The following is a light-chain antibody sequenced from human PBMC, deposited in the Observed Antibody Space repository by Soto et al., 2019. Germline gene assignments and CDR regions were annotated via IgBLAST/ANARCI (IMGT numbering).Light chain of an antibody. CDR3: QQYDNWPLT. J-gene: IGKJ4*01. CDR1: QSVSSN. Sequence: EIVMTQSPATLSVSPGERATLSCRASQSVSSNLAWYQQKPGQAPKLLIYNPSTRATGIPARFSGSGSGTEFTLTISSLQSEDFAIYYRQQYDNWPLTLGGGTKVDIK. CDR2: NPS. V-gene: IGKV3-15*01.